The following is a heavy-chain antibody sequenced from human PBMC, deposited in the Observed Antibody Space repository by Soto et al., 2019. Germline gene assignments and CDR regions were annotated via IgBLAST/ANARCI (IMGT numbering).Heavy chain of an antibody. Sequence: SETLSLTCAVSGGSFTSNNWWTWVRQPPGQGLEWIGEIYRTGSTNYNPSLKSRVTISLDKSENQFSLRVTSLTAADTAVYYCASRDPGTSADYWGQGTLVTVSS. J-gene: IGHJ4*02. CDR3: ASRDPGTSADY. V-gene: IGHV4-4*02. CDR2: IYRTGST. D-gene: IGHD1-7*01. CDR1: GGSFTSNNW.